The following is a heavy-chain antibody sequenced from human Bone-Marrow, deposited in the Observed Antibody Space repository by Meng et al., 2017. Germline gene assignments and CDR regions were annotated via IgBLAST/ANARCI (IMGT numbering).Heavy chain of an antibody. V-gene: IGHV4-38-2*01. CDR3: ARADSGYDLDY. J-gene: IGHJ4*02. CDR1: GYSISSGYY. Sequence: GSLRLSCAVSGYSISSGYYWGWIRQPPGKGLEWIGTIYHSGSTYYNPSLKSRVTISQDTSKNQFSLKVSSVTAADTAVYYCARADSGYDLDYWGQGTLVTVSS. D-gene: IGHD5-12*01. CDR2: IYHSGST.